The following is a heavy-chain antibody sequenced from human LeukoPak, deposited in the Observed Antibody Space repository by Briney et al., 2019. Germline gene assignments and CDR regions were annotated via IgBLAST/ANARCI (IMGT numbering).Heavy chain of an antibody. CDR2: IYTSGST. Sequence: SQTLSLTCTVSGGSLSSGSYYWSWIRQPAGKGLEWIGRIYTSGSTNYNPSLKSRVTISVDTSKNQFSLKLSSVTAADTAVYYCARGYDFWSGLSWFDPWGQGTLVTVSS. V-gene: IGHV4-61*02. CDR1: GGSLSSGSYY. J-gene: IGHJ5*02. D-gene: IGHD3-3*01. CDR3: ARGYDFWSGLSWFDP.